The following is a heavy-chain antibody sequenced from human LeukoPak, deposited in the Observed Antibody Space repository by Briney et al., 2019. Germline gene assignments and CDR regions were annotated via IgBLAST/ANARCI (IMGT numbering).Heavy chain of an antibody. J-gene: IGHJ3*02. D-gene: IGHD3-10*01. V-gene: IGHV3-23*01. CDR3: ARGVRRLWFGEPTGAFDI. Sequence: PGGSLRLSCAASGFTFSSYGMSWVRQAPGKGLEWVSAISGSGGSTYYADSVKGRFTISRDNSKNTPYLQMNSLRAEDTAVYYCARGVRRLWFGEPTGAFDIWGQGTMVTVSS. CDR1: GFTFSSYG. CDR2: ISGSGGST.